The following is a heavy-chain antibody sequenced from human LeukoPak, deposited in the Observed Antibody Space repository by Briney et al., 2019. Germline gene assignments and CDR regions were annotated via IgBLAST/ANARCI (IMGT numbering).Heavy chain of an antibody. D-gene: IGHD3-3*01. CDR2: IKQDGSEK. V-gene: IGHV3-7*01. Sequence: GGSLRLSCAASGFIFSSYWMSWVRQAPGKGLEWVANIKQDGSEKYYVDSVKGRFTISRDNAKNSLYLQMNSLRAEDTAVYYCARGGRFYDFWSGSLVFDIWGQGTMVTVSS. J-gene: IGHJ3*02. CDR1: GFIFSSYW. CDR3: ARGGRFYDFWSGSLVFDI.